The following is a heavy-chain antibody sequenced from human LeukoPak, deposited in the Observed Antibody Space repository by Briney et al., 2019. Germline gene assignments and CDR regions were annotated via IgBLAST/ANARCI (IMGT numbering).Heavy chain of an antibody. CDR2: IYTSGST. CDR1: GGSISSGSYY. Sequence: SQTLSLTCTVSGGSISSGSYYWSWIRQPAGKGLEWIGRIYTSGSTNYNPSLKSRVTISVDTSKNQFSLKLSSVTAADTAVYYCAREDSGWFAWSDPWGQGTLVTVSS. J-gene: IGHJ5*02. V-gene: IGHV4-61*02. CDR3: AREDSGWFAWSDP. D-gene: IGHD6-19*01.